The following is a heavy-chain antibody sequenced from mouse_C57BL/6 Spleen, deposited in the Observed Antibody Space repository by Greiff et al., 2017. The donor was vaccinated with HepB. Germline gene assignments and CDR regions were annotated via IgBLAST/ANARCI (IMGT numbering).Heavy chain of an antibody. V-gene: IGHV1-69*01. J-gene: IGHJ2*01. CDR3: ARDRGSRYFDY. Sequence: LQQPGAELVMPGASVKLSCKASGYTFTSYWMHWVKQRPGQGLEWIGEIDPSDSYTNYNQKFKGKSTLTVDKSSSTAYMQLSSLTSEDSAVYYCARDRGSRYFDYWGQGTTLTVSS. D-gene: IGHD1-1*01. CDR1: GYTFTSYW. CDR2: IDPSDSYT.